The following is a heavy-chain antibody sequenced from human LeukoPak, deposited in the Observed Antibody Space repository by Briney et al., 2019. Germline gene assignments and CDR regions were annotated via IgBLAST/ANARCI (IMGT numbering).Heavy chain of an antibody. D-gene: IGHD1-1*01. CDR2: IYDSGST. J-gene: IGHJ6*02. Sequence: PSETLSLTCTVSGGSISSYYWSWIRQPLGKGLEWIGYIYDSGSTNYNPSLKSRVTLSVDTSKNQFSLKLSSVTAADTAVYYCARVGGTNYYYYGMDVWGQGTTVTVSS. CDR3: ARVGGTNYYYYGMDV. V-gene: IGHV4-59*01. CDR1: GGSISSYY.